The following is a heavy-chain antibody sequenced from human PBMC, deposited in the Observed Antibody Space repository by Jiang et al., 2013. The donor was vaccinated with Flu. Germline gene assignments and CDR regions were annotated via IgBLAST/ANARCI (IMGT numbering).Heavy chain of an antibody. Sequence: EWIGTMFFGGTTYYNPSLKSRVTISVDTSKNLFSLKLTSVTAADTALYYCARHEFLVSGRPFDYWGQGILVSVSS. V-gene: IGHV4-39*01. J-gene: IGHJ4*02. CDR2: MFFGGTT. CDR3: ARHEFLVSGRPFDY. D-gene: IGHD3-10*01.